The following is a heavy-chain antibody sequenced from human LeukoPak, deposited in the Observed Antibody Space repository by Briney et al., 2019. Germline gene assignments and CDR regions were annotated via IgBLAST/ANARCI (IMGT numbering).Heavy chain of an antibody. CDR1: GGSISSYY. V-gene: IGHV4-59*01. CDR2: IYYSGST. CDR3: ASLSGYQYYYGMDV. J-gene: IGHJ6*02. D-gene: IGHD3-3*01. Sequence: PSETLSLTCTVSGGSISSYYWSWIRQPPGKGLEWIGYIYYSGSTNYNPSLKSRVTISVDTSKNQFSLKLSSVTAADTGVYYCASLSGYQYYYGMDVWGQGTTVTVSS.